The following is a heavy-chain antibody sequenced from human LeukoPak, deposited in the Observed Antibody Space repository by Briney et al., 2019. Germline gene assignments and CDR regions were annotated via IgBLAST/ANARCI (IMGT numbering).Heavy chain of an antibody. Sequence: PSETLSLTCTVSGYSISSGYYWGWIRQPPGKGLEWIGSIYHSGSTYYNPSLKSRVTISVDTSKNQFSLKLSSVTAADTAVYYCARGWQWLVSGWFDPWGQGTLVTVSS. J-gene: IGHJ5*02. CDR3: ARGWQWLVSGWFDP. V-gene: IGHV4-38-2*02. CDR1: GYSISSGYY. CDR2: IYHSGST. D-gene: IGHD6-19*01.